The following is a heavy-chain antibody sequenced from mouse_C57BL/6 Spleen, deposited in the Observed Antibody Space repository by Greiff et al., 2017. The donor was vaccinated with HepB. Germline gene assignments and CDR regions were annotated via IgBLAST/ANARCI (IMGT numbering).Heavy chain of an antibody. CDR3: TRTLGY. CDR1: GYTFTDYE. CDR2: IDPETGGT. Sequence: VKLQESGAELVRPGASVTLSCKASGYTFTDYEMHWVKQTPVHGLEWIGAIDPETGGTAYNQKFKGKAILTADKSSSTAYMELRSLTSEDSAVYYCTRTLGYWGQGTTLTVSS. V-gene: IGHV1-15*01. J-gene: IGHJ2*01. D-gene: IGHD2-14*01.